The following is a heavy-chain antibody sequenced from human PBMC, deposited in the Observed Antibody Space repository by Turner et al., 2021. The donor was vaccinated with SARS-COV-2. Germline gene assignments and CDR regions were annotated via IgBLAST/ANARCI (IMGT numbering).Heavy chain of an antibody. CDR3: ARVKSTVTTYYYYYMDV. J-gene: IGHJ6*03. D-gene: IGHD4-4*01. Sequence: QLQLQESGPGLVKPSETLSLTCSVSGGSISSSSYYWGWIRQPPGKGPEWIGSVYYRGNTYYIPSLESRVTISVDTSNNQFSLKLNSVTAADTAVYYCARVKSTVTTYYYYYMDVWGKGTTVTVSS. CDR1: GGSISSSSYY. V-gene: IGHV4-39*01. CDR2: VYYRGNT.